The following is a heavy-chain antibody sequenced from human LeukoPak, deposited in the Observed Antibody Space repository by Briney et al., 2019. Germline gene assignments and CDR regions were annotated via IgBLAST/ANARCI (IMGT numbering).Heavy chain of an antibody. CDR1: GFTFSSYG. J-gene: IGHJ4*02. CDR2: IWYDGSNK. CDR3: AKVGAAIDYGDYGHFDY. D-gene: IGHD4-17*01. V-gene: IGHV3-33*06. Sequence: GGSLRLSCAASGFTFSSYGTHWVRQAPGKGLEWVAVIWYDGSNKYYADSVKGRFTISRDNSKNTLYLQMNSLRAEDTAVYYCAKVGAAIDYGDYGHFDYWGQGTLVTVSS.